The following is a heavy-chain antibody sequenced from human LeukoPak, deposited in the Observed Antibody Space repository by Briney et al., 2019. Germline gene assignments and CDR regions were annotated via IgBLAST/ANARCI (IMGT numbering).Heavy chain of an antibody. CDR2: IYYSGST. Sequence: SETLSLTCTVSGGSISSGGYYWSWIRQHPGKGLEWIGYIYYSGSTYYNPSLKSRVTKSVDTSKNQFSLKLSSVTAADTAVYYCARGGGGNFDYWGQGTLVTVSS. J-gene: IGHJ4*02. D-gene: IGHD3-16*01. CDR3: ARGGGGNFDY. V-gene: IGHV4-31*03. CDR1: GGSISSGGYY.